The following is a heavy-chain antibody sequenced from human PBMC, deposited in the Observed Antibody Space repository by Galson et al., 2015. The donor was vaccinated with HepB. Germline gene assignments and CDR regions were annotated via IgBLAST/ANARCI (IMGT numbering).Heavy chain of an antibody. V-gene: IGHV3-21*01. D-gene: IGHD6-19*01. CDR2: ITTGGTYI. J-gene: IGHJ4*02. Sequence: SLRLSCAASGFIFSSYTMNWVRQAPGKGLEWVSSITTGGTYIPYATSMKGRFTTSRDDAKNSLFLQMNSLRVEDTAVYFCAGGSSSCWPPFPLDSWGPGTLVTVSA. CDR3: AGGSSSCWPPFPLDS. CDR1: GFIFSSYT.